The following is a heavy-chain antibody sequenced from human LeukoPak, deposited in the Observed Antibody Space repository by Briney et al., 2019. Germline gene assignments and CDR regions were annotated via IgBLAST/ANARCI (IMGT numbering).Heavy chain of an antibody. CDR2: ISGSGGAT. Sequence: PGGSLRLSWAASGFTFSYYALSWVRQAPGKGLEWVSGISGSGGATYYADSVKGRFTISRDNSKNTLYVQMNNLRAEDTAVYYCAKDAYYGSGSPYYFDYWGQGTLVTVSS. V-gene: IGHV3-23*01. D-gene: IGHD3-10*01. CDR3: AKDAYYGSGSPYYFDY. J-gene: IGHJ4*02. CDR1: GFTFSYYA.